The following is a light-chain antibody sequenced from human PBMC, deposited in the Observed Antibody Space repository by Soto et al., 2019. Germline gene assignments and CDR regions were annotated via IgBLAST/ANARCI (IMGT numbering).Light chain of an antibody. J-gene: IGLJ2*01. CDR1: SSNIGSHY. CDR3: AAWDDSLSGVL. V-gene: IGLV1-47*01. Sequence: QSVLTQPPSASGTPGQRVTISCSGTSSNIGSHYVYWYQQLPGTAPKLLIYRDNQRPSGVPDRVSGSKSGTSASLAISGLRSEDEADFYCAAWDDSLSGVLFGGGTKLTVL. CDR2: RDN.